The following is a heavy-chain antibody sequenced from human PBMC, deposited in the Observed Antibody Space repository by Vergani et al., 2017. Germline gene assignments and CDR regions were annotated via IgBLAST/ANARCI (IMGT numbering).Heavy chain of an antibody. CDR3: ARAPVDTAMVRGFFDY. J-gene: IGHJ4*02. D-gene: IGHD5-18*01. V-gene: IGHV1-2*02. Sequence: QVQLVQSGAEVKKPGASVKVSCKASGYTFTGYYMHWVRQAPGQGLEWMGWINPNSGGTNYAQKFQGRVTMTRDTSISTAYMELSRLRSGDTAVYYCARAPVDTAMVRGFFDYWGQGTLVTVSS. CDR2: INPNSGGT. CDR1: GYTFTGYY.